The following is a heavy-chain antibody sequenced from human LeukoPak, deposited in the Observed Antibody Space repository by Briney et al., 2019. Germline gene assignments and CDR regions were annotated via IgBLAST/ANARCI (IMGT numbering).Heavy chain of an antibody. D-gene: IGHD2-8*01. CDR3: AKDKGVTSFDY. V-gene: IGHV3-30*02. CDR1: GVHLRRTG. Sequence: PGGAPRISCAASGVHLRRTGMHPGRQTPRKGPGGVAFIRHDGSNTYYVDSVKGRFTISRDNSKNTVSLQMNSLRPEDTAVYYCAKDKGVTSFDYWGQGTLVTVSS. CDR2: IRHDGSNT. J-gene: IGHJ4*02.